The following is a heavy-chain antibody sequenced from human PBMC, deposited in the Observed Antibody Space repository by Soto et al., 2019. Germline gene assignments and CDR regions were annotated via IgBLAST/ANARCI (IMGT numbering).Heavy chain of an antibody. J-gene: IGHJ5*02. CDR2: INHTGGT. CDR3: ATRITVFGLLIPPFDP. CDR1: GGSVNGYY. V-gene: IGHV4-34*01. D-gene: IGHD3-3*01. Sequence: SETLSLTCAVYGGSVNGYYCNWIRQPPGKGLEWIGEINHTGGTHYNASLKSRVTMSVDTSKNQFSLRLSSVTAADTAIYYCATRITVFGLLIPPFDPWGQGTQVTVSS.